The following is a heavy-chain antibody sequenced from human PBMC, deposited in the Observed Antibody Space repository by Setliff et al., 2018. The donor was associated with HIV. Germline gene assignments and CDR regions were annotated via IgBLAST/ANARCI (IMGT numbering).Heavy chain of an antibody. V-gene: IGHV4-59*08. D-gene: IGHD2-21*01. J-gene: IGHJ4*02. CDR3: ARLGRAIDDGGSSLRLDF. Sequence: PSETLSLTCVVSDDSFTNYDWTWIRQSPGKALEWIGYISSSGTTNYNPSLRSRVTISIETSNTRFSLWLRSATAADTATYFCARLGRAIDDGGSSLRLDFWGQGMLVTV. CDR1: DDSFTNYD. CDR2: ISSSGTT.